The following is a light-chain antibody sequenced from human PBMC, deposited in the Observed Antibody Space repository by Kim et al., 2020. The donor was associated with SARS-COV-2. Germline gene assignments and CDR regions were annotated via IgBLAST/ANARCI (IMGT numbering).Light chain of an antibody. CDR1: YNY. V-gene: IGLV2-8*03. Sequence: YNYVSWYRQYPGRAPQLIISEVTKRPSGVPNRFFGSKSGNTASLTVSWLQADDEAHYYCCSYAGNNIVVFGGGTQLTVL. J-gene: IGLJ2*01. CDR2: EVT. CDR3: CSYAGNNIVV.